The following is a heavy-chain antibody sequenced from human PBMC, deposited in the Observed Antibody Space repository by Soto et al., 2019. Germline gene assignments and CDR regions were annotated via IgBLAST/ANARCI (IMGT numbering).Heavy chain of an antibody. V-gene: IGHV5-51*01. J-gene: IGHJ6*02. CDR2: IYTGDSDT. Sequence: GESLKISCKGSGYSFTSYWIGWVRQMPGKGLEWMGIIYTGDSDTRYSPSFQGQVTISADKSISTAYLQWSSLKASDTAMYYCASTSGVVVPAATHYYYYGMDVWGQGTTVTVSS. D-gene: IGHD2-2*01. CDR3: ASTSGVVVPAATHYYYYGMDV. CDR1: GYSFTSYW.